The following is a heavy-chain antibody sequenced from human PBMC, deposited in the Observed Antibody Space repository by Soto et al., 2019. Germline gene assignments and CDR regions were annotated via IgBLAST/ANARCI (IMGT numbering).Heavy chain of an antibody. Sequence: QVHLVQSGTQVKKPGSSVRVSCRASGGSVSDYAINWVRQAPGQGLEWVGGIVPLFERTEYAQSLQGRVTITTDKFKTIFYMELNSLKYEDTAVYYCARPGIDKSGYFSTHNYGMDLWGPGTTVTVS. CDR1: GGSVSDYA. CDR3: ARPGIDKSGYFSTHNYGMDL. J-gene: IGHJ6*02. CDR2: IVPLFERT. D-gene: IGHD3-3*01. V-gene: IGHV1-69*06.